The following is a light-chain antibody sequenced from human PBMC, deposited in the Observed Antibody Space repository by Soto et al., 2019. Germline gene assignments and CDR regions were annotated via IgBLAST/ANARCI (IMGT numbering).Light chain of an antibody. J-gene: IGKJ4*01. CDR3: QQFSSYPLT. CDR1: QTVRNNY. V-gene: IGKV3-20*01. Sequence: ETVMTQSPVTLSVSPGERATLSCRASQTVRNNYLAWYQQKPGQAPRLLIYDAASRATGIPDRFSGGGSGTDFTLTISRLEPEDFAVYYCQQFSSYPLTLGGGTKV. CDR2: DAA.